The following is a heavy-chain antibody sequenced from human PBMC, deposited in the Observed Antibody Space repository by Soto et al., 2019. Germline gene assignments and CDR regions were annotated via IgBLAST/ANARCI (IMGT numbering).Heavy chain of an antibody. J-gene: IGHJ4*02. CDR2: INPSGDST. D-gene: IGHD6-13*01. CDR3: AKVDVSTAGSFDY. CDR1: AFTFSRNG. V-gene: IGHV3-23*01. Sequence: GRSLRLSWLASAFTFSRNGLSWVRQAPGKGLEWVSTINPSGDSTFYADSVKGRFTISRDNSKNTVYLQMNSLSVGDTAVYLCAKVDVSTAGSFDYWGQGALVTVS.